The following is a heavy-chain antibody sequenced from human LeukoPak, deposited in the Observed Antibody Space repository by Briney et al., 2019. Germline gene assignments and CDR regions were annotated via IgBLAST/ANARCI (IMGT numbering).Heavy chain of an antibody. CDR1: GFTFSSYW. V-gene: IGHV3-7*01. J-gene: IGHJ4*02. Sequence: PGGSLRLSCVASGFTFSSYWMSWVRQAPGKGLEWVANIKQDGSEKYYVDSVKGRFTISRDNAKNSLYLQMNSLRAEDTAVYYCAKDQYCTSTSCYVGYWGQGTLVTVSS. CDR2: IKQDGSEK. CDR3: AKDQYCTSTSCYVGY. D-gene: IGHD2-2*01.